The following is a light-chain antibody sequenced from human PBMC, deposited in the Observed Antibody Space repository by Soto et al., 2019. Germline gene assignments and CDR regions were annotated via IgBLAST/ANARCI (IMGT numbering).Light chain of an antibody. CDR2: KAP. V-gene: IGKV1-5*03. CDR3: QHINSYPEA. CDR1: QTISSW. Sequence: ITMTQSPASGAAFVGDRSTITCRASQTISSWLAWYQQKPGKDPKLPIYKAPTLKSGVPSRSSGGGPGPESTLPISSLQPDVFAIYSCQHINSYPEALGKGTKGE. J-gene: IGKJ1*01.